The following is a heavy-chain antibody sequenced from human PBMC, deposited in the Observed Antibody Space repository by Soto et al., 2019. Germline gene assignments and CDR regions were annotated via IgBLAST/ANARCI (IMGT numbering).Heavy chain of an antibody. J-gene: IGHJ1*01. CDR2: IYPGDSDT. CDR1: GYSFTTYW. D-gene: IGHD6-19*01. CDR3: ARPDSSGWWQH. V-gene: IGHV5-51*01. Sequence: PAESLKISCKGSGYSFTTYWVGWVRQMPGQGLEWMAVIYPGDSDTRYSPSFQGQVTISADKSISTAYLQWSSLKASDTAIYYCARPDSSGWWQHWGQGTLVTVSS.